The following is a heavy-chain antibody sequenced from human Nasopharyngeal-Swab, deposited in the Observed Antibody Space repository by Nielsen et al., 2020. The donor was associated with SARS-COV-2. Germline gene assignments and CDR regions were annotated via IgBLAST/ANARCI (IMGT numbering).Heavy chain of an antibody. D-gene: IGHD5-12*01. CDR3: ARGAPLRDFDY. V-gene: IGHV4-34*01. J-gene: IGHJ4*02. CDR2: INHSGST. CDR1: GGSFSGYY. Sequence: LSLTCAVYGGSFSGYYWSWIRQPPGKGLEWIGEINHSGSTNYNPSLKSRVTMSVDTSKNQFSLKLSSVTAADTAVYYCARGAPLRDFDYWGQGTLVTVSS.